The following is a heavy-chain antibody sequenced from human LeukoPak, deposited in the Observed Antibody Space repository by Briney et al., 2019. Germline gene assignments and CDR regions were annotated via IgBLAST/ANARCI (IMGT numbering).Heavy chain of an antibody. V-gene: IGHV1-24*01. CDR1: GYTLTELS. D-gene: IGHD3-10*01. Sequence: ASVTVSFTVSGYTLTELSMHWVRQAPGKGLEWMGGFDPEDGETIYAQKFQGRVTMTEDTSTDTAYMELSSLRSEDTAVCYCATGSGSGILRIAHWYFDLWGRGTLVTVSS. CDR2: FDPEDGET. J-gene: IGHJ2*01. CDR3: ATGSGSGILRIAHWYFDL.